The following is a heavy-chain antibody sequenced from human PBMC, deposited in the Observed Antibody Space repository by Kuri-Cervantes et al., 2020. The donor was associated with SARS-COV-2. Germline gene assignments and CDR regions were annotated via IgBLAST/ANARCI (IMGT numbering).Heavy chain of an antibody. CDR2: ISWDGGST. Sequence: GESLKISCAASGFTFDDYAMHWVRQAPGKGLEWVSLISWDGGSTYYADSVKGRFTISRDNSKNSLYLQINSLRAEDTAVYYCAREGMVRGATFFDYWGQGTLVTVSS. V-gene: IGHV3-43D*03. D-gene: IGHD3-10*01. CDR3: AREGMVRGATFFDY. CDR1: GFTFDDYA. J-gene: IGHJ4*02.